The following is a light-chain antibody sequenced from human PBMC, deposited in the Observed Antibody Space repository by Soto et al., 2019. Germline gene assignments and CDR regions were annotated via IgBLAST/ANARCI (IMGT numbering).Light chain of an antibody. CDR2: KAS. Sequence: DIQMTQSPSTLSGSVGDRVTITFRASQTISSWLAWYQQKPGKAPKLLIYKASTLKSGVPSRFSGSGSGTDFTLTISSLQPEDFATHYCQQTFSTPPVTFGQGTRLEIK. V-gene: IGKV1-5*03. CDR1: QTISSW. J-gene: IGKJ5*01. CDR3: QQTFSTPPVT.